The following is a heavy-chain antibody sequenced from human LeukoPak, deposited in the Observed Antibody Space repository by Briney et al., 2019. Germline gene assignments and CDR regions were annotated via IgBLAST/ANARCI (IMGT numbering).Heavy chain of an antibody. CDR3: ARGPRITLIRGGQWYYYMDV. J-gene: IGHJ6*03. V-gene: IGHV1-2*02. CDR1: GYTFTGYY. D-gene: IGHD3-10*01. CDR2: INPNSGGT. Sequence: ASVKVSCKASGYTFTGYYMHWVRQAPGQGLEWMGWINPNSGGTNYAQKFQGRVTMTRDTSISTAYMELSRLRSDDTAVYYCARGPRITLIRGGQWYYYMDVWGKGTTVTISS.